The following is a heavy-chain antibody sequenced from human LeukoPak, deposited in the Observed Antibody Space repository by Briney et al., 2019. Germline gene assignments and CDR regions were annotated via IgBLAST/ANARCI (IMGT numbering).Heavy chain of an antibody. D-gene: IGHD3-3*01. V-gene: IGHV1-18*01. CDR3: ARDAGITIFGVVIYPYDY. Sequence: GASVKVSCKASGYTFTSYGISWVRQAPGQGLEWMGWISAYNGNTNYAQKLQGRVTMTTDTSTSTAYMELRSLRSDDTAVYYCARDAGITIFGVVIYPYDYWGQGTLVTVSS. CDR1: GYTFTSYG. J-gene: IGHJ4*02. CDR2: ISAYNGNT.